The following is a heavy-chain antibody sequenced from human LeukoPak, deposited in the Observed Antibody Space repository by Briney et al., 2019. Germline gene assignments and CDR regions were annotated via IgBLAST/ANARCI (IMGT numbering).Heavy chain of an antibody. V-gene: IGHV4-39*01. CDR3: VEYSSSWPTDYYYYGMDV. Sequence: PSEILSLTCTVSGGSISSSSYYWGWIRQPPGKGLEWIGSIYYSGSTYYNPSLKSRVTISVDTSKNQFSLKLSSVTAADTAVYYCVEYSSSWPTDYYYYGMDVWGQGTTVTVSS. CDR1: GGSISSSSYY. CDR2: IYYSGST. D-gene: IGHD6-13*01. J-gene: IGHJ6*02.